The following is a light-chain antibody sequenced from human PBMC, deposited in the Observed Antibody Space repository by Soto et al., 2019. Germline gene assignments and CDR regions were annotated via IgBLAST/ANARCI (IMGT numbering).Light chain of an antibody. CDR1: QSVSSY. Sequence: EIVLTQSPATLSLSPGERANLSSRTNQSVSSYLAWYQQKPGQAPRLLIYDASNRATGIPAWFSGSGSGTDFTLTISSLEPEDFAVYYCQQRSNWPRGITFGGGTKVDIK. CDR3: QQRSNWPRGIT. J-gene: IGKJ4*01. V-gene: IGKV3-11*01. CDR2: DAS.